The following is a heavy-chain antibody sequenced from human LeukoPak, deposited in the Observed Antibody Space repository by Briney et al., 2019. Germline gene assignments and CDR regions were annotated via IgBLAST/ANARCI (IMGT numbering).Heavy chain of an antibody. CDR2: IWYDGSNK. Sequence: GGSLRLSCAASGFTFSSYGMHWVRQAPGKGLEWVAVIWYDGSNKYYADSVKGRFTISRDNSKNTLYLQMNSLRAEDTAVYHCARDPEMATITGYFDYWGQGTLVTVSS. V-gene: IGHV3-33*01. CDR3: ARDPEMATITGYFDY. D-gene: IGHD5-24*01. CDR1: GFTFSSYG. J-gene: IGHJ4*02.